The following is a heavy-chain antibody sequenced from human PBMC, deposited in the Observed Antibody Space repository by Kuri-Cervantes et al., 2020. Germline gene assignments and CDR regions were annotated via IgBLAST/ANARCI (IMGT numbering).Heavy chain of an antibody. CDR1: GFTFRNYG. V-gene: IGHV3-33*01. J-gene: IGHJ4*02. Sequence: GGSLRLSCAASGFTFRNYGMHWVRQAPGKGLGWLAVIWYDGSNKYYADSSKRRFTFSRDNSKKIAYLQMNSLRAEATAVYYCARNHPYYYESSGTFDYWGQGTLVTVSS. CDR3: ARNHPYYYESSGTFDY. CDR2: IWYDGSNK. D-gene: IGHD3-22*01.